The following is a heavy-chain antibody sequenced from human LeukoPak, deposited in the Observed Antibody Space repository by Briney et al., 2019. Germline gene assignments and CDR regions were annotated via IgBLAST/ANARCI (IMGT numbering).Heavy chain of an antibody. Sequence: ASAKVSCKVSGYTLTELSMHWVRQAPGKGLEWMGGFDPEDGETIYAQKFQGRVTMTEDTSTDTASMELSSLRSEDTAVYYCATTGSGGSGTNDAFDIWGQGTMVTVSS. V-gene: IGHV1-24*01. D-gene: IGHD3-10*01. J-gene: IGHJ3*02. CDR1: GYTLTELS. CDR2: FDPEDGET. CDR3: ATTGSGGSGTNDAFDI.